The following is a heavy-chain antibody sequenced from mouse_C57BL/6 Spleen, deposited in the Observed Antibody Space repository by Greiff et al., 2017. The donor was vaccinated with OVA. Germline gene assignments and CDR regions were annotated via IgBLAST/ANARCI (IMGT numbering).Heavy chain of an antibody. CDR1: GYSITSGYY. J-gene: IGHJ1*03. Sequence: EVQLVESGPGLVKPSQSPSLTCSVTGYSITSGYYWNWIRQFPGNKLEWMGYISYDGSNNYNPSLKNRISITRDTSKNQFFLKLNSVTTEDTATYYCARDTTTVVDWYFDVWGTGTTVTVSS. CDR3: ARDTTTVVDWYFDV. CDR2: ISYDGSN. D-gene: IGHD1-1*01. V-gene: IGHV3-6*01.